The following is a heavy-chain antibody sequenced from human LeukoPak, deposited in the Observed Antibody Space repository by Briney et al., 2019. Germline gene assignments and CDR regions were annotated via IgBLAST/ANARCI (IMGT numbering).Heavy chain of an antibody. V-gene: IGHV4-38-2*01. CDR1: GYSISSYYH. J-gene: IGHJ5*02. D-gene: IGHD2-21*01. Sequence: PSETLSLTCAVSGYSISSYYHWGWIRQPPGKGLEWIGSISHSGSTYYNPSLKSRVTISVDTSKHLFSLKLSSVTASDTAVYYCARQANCGGDCYSFDPWGQGALVTVSS. CDR2: ISHSGST. CDR3: ARQANCGGDCYSFDP.